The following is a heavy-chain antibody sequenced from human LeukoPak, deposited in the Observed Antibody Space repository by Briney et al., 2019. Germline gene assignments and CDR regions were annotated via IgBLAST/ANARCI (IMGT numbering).Heavy chain of an antibody. D-gene: IGHD3-10*01. Sequence: SETLSLTCTVSGGAISSYYWSWIRQPPGKGLEWIGYIYYSGSTNYNPSLKGRVTISVDTSKNQFSLKLSSVTAADTAVYYCARVGKFGELLLDRYYYGMDVWGQGTTVTVSS. J-gene: IGHJ6*02. V-gene: IGHV4-59*01. CDR2: IYYSGST. CDR1: GGAISSYY. CDR3: ARVGKFGELLLDRYYYGMDV.